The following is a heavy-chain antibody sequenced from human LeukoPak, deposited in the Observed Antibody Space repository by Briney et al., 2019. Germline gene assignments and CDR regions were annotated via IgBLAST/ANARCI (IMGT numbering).Heavy chain of an antibody. CDR3: ARAPESYGSGWYGLY. D-gene: IGHD6-19*01. V-gene: IGHV3-30-3*01. J-gene: IGHJ4*02. Sequence: GGSLRLSCAASGFTFSSYSMHWVRQAPGKGLEWVALISYDGSNKYYADSVKGRFTVYRDNSKNTFFLQMNSLRTEDTAMYYCARAPESYGSGWYGLYWGQGTLVTVSS. CDR1: GFTFSSYS. CDR2: ISYDGSNK.